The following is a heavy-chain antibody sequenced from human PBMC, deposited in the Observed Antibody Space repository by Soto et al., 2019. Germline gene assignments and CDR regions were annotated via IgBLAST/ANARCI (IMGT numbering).Heavy chain of an antibody. CDR3: ARRIYGDWYFDL. J-gene: IGHJ2*01. D-gene: IGHD3-16*01. CDR1: GDSTSNSNW. Sequence: QVQLQESGPGLVKPSGTLSLTCAVSGDSTSNSNWWSWVRQPPGKGLEWIGEAHNSGSTNYNSSIESRVTISIDTSKNEVSLNLRSVTAADTAVCFCARRIYGDWYFDLWGRGTLATVTS. V-gene: IGHV4-4*02. CDR2: AHNSGST.